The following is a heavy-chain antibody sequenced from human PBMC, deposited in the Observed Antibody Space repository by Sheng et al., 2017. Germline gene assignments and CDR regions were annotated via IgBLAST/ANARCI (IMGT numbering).Heavy chain of an antibody. CDR3: AREYCSGGSCYQLGFDP. V-gene: IGHV1-46*01. J-gene: IGHJ5*02. CDR2: INPSGGST. Sequence: QVQLVQSGAEVKKPGASVKVSCKTSGYTFTSYYIHWVRQAPGQGLEWMGIINPSGGSTSYAQKFQGRVTMTGDTSTSTVYMELNSLRSEDTAVYYCAREYCSGGSCYQLGFDPWGQGT. D-gene: IGHD2-15*01. CDR1: GYTFTSYY.